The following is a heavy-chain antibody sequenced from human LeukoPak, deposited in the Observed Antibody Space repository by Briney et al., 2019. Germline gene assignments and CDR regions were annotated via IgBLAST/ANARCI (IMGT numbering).Heavy chain of an antibody. CDR2: FDPEDGET. V-gene: IGHV1-24*01. J-gene: IGHJ4*02. D-gene: IGHD6-13*01. Sequence: GASVKVSCKVSGYTLTELSMHWVRQAPGKGLEWMGGFDPEDGETIYAQKFQGRVTMTTDTSTSTAYMELRSLRSDDTAVYYCARDHSSSWEVSFYWGQGTLVTVSS. CDR1: GYTLTELS. CDR3: ARDHSSSWEVSFY.